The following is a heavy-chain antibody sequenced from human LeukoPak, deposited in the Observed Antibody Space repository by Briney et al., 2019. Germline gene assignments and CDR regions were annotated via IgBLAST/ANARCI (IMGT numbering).Heavy chain of an antibody. J-gene: IGHJ5*02. Sequence: PGRSLRLSCAASGFTFSNYAVHWVRQAPGKGLEWVAVISDDGNNKYYTDSAKGRLTSSRDTSKNTLYLQMNSLRAEDTAVYYCAREVIPGTGTGVWFHPTGPGNPVTVS. D-gene: IGHD1-1*01. CDR2: ISDDGNNK. V-gene: IGHV3-30-3*01. CDR3: AREVIPGTGTGVWFHP. CDR1: GFTFSNYA.